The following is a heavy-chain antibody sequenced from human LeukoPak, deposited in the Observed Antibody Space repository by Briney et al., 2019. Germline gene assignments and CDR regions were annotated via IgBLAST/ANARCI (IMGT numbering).Heavy chain of an antibody. CDR2: VYHTGSS. V-gene: IGHV4-39*07. D-gene: IGHD4-17*01. CDR3: AKAGVLPTGDWFSP. J-gene: IGHJ5*02. Sequence: SETLSLTCTVSGASISSPTFYWGWTRQSPGRGLEWIGNVYHTGSSFYTASLKSRVTISIDTSKNQFSLNLMSVTAADTAIYFCAKAGVLPTGDWFSPWGPGILVTVSS. CDR1: GASISSPTFY.